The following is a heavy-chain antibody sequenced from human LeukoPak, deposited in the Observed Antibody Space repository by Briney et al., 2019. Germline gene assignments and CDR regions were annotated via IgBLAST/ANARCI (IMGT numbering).Heavy chain of an antibody. CDR2: ITPNSGGT. D-gene: IGHD3-22*01. V-gene: IGHV1-2*02. CDR1: GYTFTAHY. J-gene: IGHJ5*02. Sequence: ASVKVSCKASGYTFTAHYIHWVRLAPGQGLEWMGWITPNSGGTNYAPKFQGRVTMTRDTSISTVYMELSRLRSDDTAVYYCARGRCYDTTWFDPWGQGTLVTVSS. CDR3: ARGRCYDTTWFDP.